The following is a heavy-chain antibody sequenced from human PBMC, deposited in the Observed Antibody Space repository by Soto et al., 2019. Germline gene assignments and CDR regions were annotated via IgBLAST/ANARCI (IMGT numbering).Heavy chain of an antibody. CDR1: GFTFSSYG. CDR3: ARGKRGYSYGYLAEFDY. V-gene: IGHV3-33*01. D-gene: IGHD5-18*01. CDR2: IWYDGSNK. Sequence: GGSLRLSCAASGFTFSSYGMHWVRQAPGKGLEWVAVIWYDGSNKYYADSVKGRFTISRDNSKNTLYLQMNSLRAEDTAVYYCARGKRGYSYGYLAEFDYWGQGTLVTVSS. J-gene: IGHJ4*02.